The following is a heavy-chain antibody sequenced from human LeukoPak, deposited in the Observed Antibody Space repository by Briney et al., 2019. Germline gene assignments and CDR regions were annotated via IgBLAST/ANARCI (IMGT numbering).Heavy chain of an antibody. Sequence: SVKVSCKASGGTFSSYAISWVRQAPGQGLEWMGGIIPIFGTANYAQKFQGRVTITADKSTSTAYMELSSLRSEDTAVYYCARDGKWGLWFGEFPNYYMDVWGKGTTVTVSS. V-gene: IGHV1-69*06. CDR3: ARDGKWGLWFGEFPNYYMDV. CDR2: IIPIFGTA. J-gene: IGHJ6*03. D-gene: IGHD3-10*01. CDR1: GGTFSSYA.